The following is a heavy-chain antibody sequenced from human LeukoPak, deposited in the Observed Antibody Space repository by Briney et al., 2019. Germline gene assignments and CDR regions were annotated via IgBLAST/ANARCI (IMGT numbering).Heavy chain of an antibody. J-gene: IGHJ4*02. CDR1: GYTFTSYG. D-gene: IGHD3-22*01. V-gene: IGHV1-18*01. CDR3: ARGGQRGYYYDSSGYYYNDY. CDR2: ISAYNGNT. Sequence: ASVKVSCKASGYTFTSYGISWVRQAPGQGLEWIGWISAYNGNTNYAQKLQGRVTMTTDTSTSTAYMELRSLRSDDTAVYYCARGGQRGYYYDSSGYYYNDYWGQGTLVTVSS.